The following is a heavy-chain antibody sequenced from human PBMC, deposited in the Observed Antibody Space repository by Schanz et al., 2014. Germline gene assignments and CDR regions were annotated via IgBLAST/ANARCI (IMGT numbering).Heavy chain of an antibody. V-gene: IGHV1-18*01. J-gene: IGHJ5*01. CDR2: ISGYTGDT. D-gene: IGHD2-2*01. CDR1: GNAFHISA. CDR3: ARDRSRYCSTSRRLHDTWLESCGQGGLIIDS. Sequence: ETVSCKASGNAFHISAYSWVRQAPGQGPEWIGWISGYTGDTKYAQKFQHRVSMTTDRTTSTVYMELRSLRFDDTAVYYCARDRSRYCSTSRRLHDTWLESCGQGGLIIDS.